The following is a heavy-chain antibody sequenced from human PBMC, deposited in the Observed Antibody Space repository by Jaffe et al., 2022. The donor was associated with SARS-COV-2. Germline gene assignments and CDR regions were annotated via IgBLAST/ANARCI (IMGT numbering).Heavy chain of an antibody. CDR1: GGSISSSSYY. J-gene: IGHJ3*02. D-gene: IGHD5-12*01. V-gene: IGHV4-39*01. Sequence: QLQLQESGPGLVKPSETLSLTCTVSGGSISSSSYYWGWIRQPPGKGLEWIGSIYYSGSTYYNPSLKSRVTISVDTSKNQFSLKLSSVTAADTAVYYCARQEDRLDAFDIWGQGTMVTVSS. CDR2: IYYSGST. CDR3: ARQEDRLDAFDI.